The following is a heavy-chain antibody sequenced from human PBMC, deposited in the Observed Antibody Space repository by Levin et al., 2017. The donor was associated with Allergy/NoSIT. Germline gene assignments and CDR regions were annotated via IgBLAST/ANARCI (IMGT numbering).Heavy chain of an antibody. V-gene: IGHV3-7*01. CDR1: GFTFSDYW. J-gene: IGHJ4*02. D-gene: IGHD2-2*01. CDR2: INQRGNEK. CDR3: ARDGVAPGVYFDS. Sequence: PGESLKISCVASGFTFSDYWMNWVRQAPGKGLEWVANINQRGNEKYYVDSVKGRFTISRDNPTNSLDLQMNSLRAEDTAVYYCARDGVAPGVYFDSWGQGVLVSVSS.